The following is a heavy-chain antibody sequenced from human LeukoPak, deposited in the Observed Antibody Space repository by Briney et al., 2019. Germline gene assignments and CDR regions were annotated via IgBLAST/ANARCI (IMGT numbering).Heavy chain of an antibody. D-gene: IGHD6-19*01. CDR3: ARDSSGPFDY. J-gene: IGHJ4*02. Sequence: SETLSLTCTVSGGSIRSYYWSWIRQPPGKGLEWIGYIYYSGSTNYNPSLKSRVTISVDTSKNQFSLKLSSVTAADTAVYYCARDSSGPFDYWGQGTLVTVSS. CDR2: IYYSGST. V-gene: IGHV4-59*01. CDR1: GGSIRSYY.